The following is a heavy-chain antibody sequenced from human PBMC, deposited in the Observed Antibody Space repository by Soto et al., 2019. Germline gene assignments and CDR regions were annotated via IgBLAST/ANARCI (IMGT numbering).Heavy chain of an antibody. CDR3: GYNRFAGYYYGMDV. J-gene: IGHJ6*02. V-gene: IGHV1-69*13. CDR1: GGTFSSYA. D-gene: IGHD3-16*01. CDR2: IIPIFGTA. Sequence: SVKVSCKASGGTFSSYAISWVRQAPGQGLEWMGGIIPIFGTANYAQKFQGRVTITADESTSTAYMELSSLRSEDTAVYYCGYNRFAGYYYGMDVWGQGTTVTVSS.